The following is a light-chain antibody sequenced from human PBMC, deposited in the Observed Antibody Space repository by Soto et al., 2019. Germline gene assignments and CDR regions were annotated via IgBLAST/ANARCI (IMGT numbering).Light chain of an antibody. V-gene: IGKV3-15*01. CDR3: PHYNNWPRT. CDR2: GAS. Sequence: EIVMTQSPASLSVSPGERATLSCRASQNVNSNLAWYQQKPGQAPRFLIYGASTRATGTPARFSGSGSGTEFPLTISSLQSEDFAVYYCPHYNNWPRTFGQGTKVDIK. CDR1: QNVNSN. J-gene: IGKJ1*01.